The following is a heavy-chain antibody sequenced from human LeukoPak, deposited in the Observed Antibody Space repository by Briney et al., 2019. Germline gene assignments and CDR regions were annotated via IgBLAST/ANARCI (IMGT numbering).Heavy chain of an antibody. CDR2: ISSSSSTK. V-gene: IGHV3-48*01. CDR1: GLTFSTYS. CDR3: AREFSRPDCSGGSCYEMVDS. D-gene: IGHD2-15*01. Sequence: GGSLRLSCAASGLTFSTYSMNWVRQAPGKGLEWVSYISSSSSTKYYADSVKGRFTISRDNAKNSLYLQMNSPRAEDTAVYYCAREFSRPDCSGGSCYEMVDSWGQGTLVTVSS. J-gene: IGHJ4*02.